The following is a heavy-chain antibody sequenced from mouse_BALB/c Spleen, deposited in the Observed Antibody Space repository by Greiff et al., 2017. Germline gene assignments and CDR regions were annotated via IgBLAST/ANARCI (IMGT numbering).Heavy chain of an antibody. V-gene: IGHV1S137*01. CDR3: ARGTKFAY. CDR2: ISTYYGDA. J-gene: IGHJ3*01. D-gene: IGHD1-3*01. Sequence: VQLQQSGAELVRPGVSVKISCKGSGYTFTDYALHWVKQSHAKSLEWIGVISTYYGDASYNQKFKGKATMTVDKSSSTAYMELARLTSEDSAIYYCARGTKFAYWGQGTLVTVSA. CDR1: GYTFTDYA.